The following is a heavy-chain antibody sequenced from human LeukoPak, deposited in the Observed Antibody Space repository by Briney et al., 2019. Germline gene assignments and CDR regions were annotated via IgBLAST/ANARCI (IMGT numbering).Heavy chain of an antibody. J-gene: IGHJ4*02. CDR1: GFTFSNYA. CDR2: IFGAGKNTT. V-gene: IGHV3-NL1*01. Sequence: PGGSLRLSCEASGFTFSNYAMNWVRQAPGKGLEWVSIIFGAGKNTTYYADSVKGRFTVSRDNSKNTMDLQMNSLRAEDTALYYCATVYSGSFSAFDYWGQGTLVTVSS. CDR3: ATVYSGSFSAFDY. D-gene: IGHD1-26*01.